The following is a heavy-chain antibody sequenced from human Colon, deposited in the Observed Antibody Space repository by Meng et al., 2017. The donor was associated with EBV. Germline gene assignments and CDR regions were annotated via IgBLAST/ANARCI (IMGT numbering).Heavy chain of an antibody. CDR3: ASFDHIPRRNYFDY. D-gene: IGHD2-21*01. CDR2: IHHSGSA. CDR1: GGSMSSCNYD. Sequence: QGELLELGPGGVEASQTRSRTRTASGGSMSSCNYDWIWIRQPPGKGLEWIGYIHHSGSAYYNPSLKSRGSISVDTSKNQFSLNLNSMTAADTAVYYCASFDHIPRRNYFDYWGQGTLVTVSS. J-gene: IGHJ4*02. V-gene: IGHV4-30-4*01.